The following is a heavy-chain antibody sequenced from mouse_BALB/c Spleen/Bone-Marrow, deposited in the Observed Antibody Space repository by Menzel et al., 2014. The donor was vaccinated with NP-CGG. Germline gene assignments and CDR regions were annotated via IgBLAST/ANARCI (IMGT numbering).Heavy chain of an antibody. CDR2: INNNGGST. CDR3: ARVYGWYFDV. Sequence: EVQGVESGGGLVQPEGSLKLSCVASGFTFSSYGMSWVRQTPDKRLELVATINNNGGSTYYPDSVKGQFTISRDNAKNTLYLQMSSLKSEDTAMYYCARVYGWYFDVWGAGTTVTVSS. D-gene: IGHD1-1*01. CDR1: GFTFSSYG. V-gene: IGHV5-6-3*01. J-gene: IGHJ1*01.